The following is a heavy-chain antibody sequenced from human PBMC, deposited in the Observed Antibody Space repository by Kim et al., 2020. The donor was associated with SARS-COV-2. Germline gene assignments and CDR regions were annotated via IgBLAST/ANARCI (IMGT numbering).Heavy chain of an antibody. CDR3: AQLLSCGGGICTSGY. CDR1: GYTFSSYS. Sequence: GGSLRLSCAASGYTFSSYSMSWVRQAPGKRLEWVSSINDSGDRTYYADSVKGRFTISRDNSKNTVDLQMSSLRADDTAFYYFAQLLSCGGGICTSGY. J-gene: IGHJ2*01. V-gene: IGHV3-23*01. D-gene: IGHD2-21*01. CDR2: INDSGDRT.